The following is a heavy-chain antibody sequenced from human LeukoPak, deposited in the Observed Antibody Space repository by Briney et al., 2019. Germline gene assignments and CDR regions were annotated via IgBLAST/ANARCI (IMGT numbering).Heavy chain of an antibody. CDR3: ARRSGVFDY. D-gene: IGHD3-3*01. CDR2: IYYSGST. V-gene: IGHV4-39*01. CDR1: GGSISSSSYY. Sequence: SETLSLTCTVSGGSISSSSYYLGWIRQPPGKGLEWIGSIYYSGSTYYNPSLKSRVTISVDTSKNQFSLKLSSVTAADTAVYYCARRSGVFDYWGQGTLVTVSS. J-gene: IGHJ4*02.